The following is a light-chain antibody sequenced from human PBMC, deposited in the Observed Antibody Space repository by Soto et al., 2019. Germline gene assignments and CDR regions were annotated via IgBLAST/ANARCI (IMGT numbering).Light chain of an antibody. J-gene: IGKJ5*01. CDR2: GES. CDR1: QSVNIK. Sequence: ILMTHSPSTQAVSRWGRATLSGRASQSVNIKLAWYQQKPGQCTSLLIYGESNRDTGITDRLSGSGSGTDFILNISSIEPEDFEVYYCQKRSNWPTFGQGTRMEIK. V-gene: IGKV3-11*01. CDR3: QKRSNWPT.